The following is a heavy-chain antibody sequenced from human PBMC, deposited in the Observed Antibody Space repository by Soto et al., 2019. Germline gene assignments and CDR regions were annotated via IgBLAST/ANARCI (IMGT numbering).Heavy chain of an antibody. Sequence: SQTLSLTCTVSGGSISSYYWSWIRQPPGKGLEWIGYIYYSGSTNYNPSLKSRVTISVDTSKNQFSLKLSSVTAEDTAVYYCAREGFYGSGFNWFDPWGQGTLVTVS. CDR2: IYYSGST. CDR1: GGSISSYY. V-gene: IGHV4-59*12. J-gene: IGHJ5*02. D-gene: IGHD3-10*01. CDR3: AREGFYGSGFNWFDP.